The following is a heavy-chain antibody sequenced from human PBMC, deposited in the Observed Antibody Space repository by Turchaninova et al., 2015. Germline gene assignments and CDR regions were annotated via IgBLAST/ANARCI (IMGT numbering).Heavy chain of an antibody. J-gene: IGHJ4*02. CDR3: TTSTTATTRYLDY. V-gene: IGHV3-15*01. D-gene: IGHD4-17*01. CDR2: LTRETDGGTT. Sequence: EVQLVESGGDLVKPGGSLRLSCEASGFTFSNAWMNWVRQAQGKGLEWVARLTRETDGGTTEHAAPVKGTFTISKDDSKYTLYLQMNSLRSEDTSVYYCTTSTTATTRYLDYWGQGTLVTVSS. CDR1: GFTFSNAW.